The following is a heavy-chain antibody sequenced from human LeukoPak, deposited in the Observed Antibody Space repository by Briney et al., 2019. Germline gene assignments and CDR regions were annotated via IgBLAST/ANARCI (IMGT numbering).Heavy chain of an antibody. Sequence: GGSLRLSRVASGFNFNNCDLHWVRQAPGKGLEWVAFIKFHGHETFYADSVEGRFTFSRDNSRNTVYLQMNSLRSEDTAVYYCAREAPICRNADCRTGFDYWGQGTLVAVSS. CDR3: AREAPICRNADCRTGFDY. J-gene: IGHJ4*02. V-gene: IGHV3-30*02. CDR2: IKFHGHET. CDR1: GFNFNNCD. D-gene: IGHD1-1*01.